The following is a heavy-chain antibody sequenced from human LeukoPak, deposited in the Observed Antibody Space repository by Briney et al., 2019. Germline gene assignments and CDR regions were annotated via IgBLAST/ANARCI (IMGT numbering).Heavy chain of an antibody. D-gene: IGHD3-3*01. Sequence: SETLSLTCAVSGISIISGYCWGWIRQPPGKGLEWIGSLYHSGTTYYNPSLKSRISISIDTSKNQFCLKLSSVTAADTAVYYCAPSPDTMTSVLFVPWGEGTLVTVSS. CDR2: LYHSGTT. J-gene: IGHJ5*02. CDR3: APSPDTMTSVLFVP. V-gene: IGHV4-38-2*01. CDR1: GISIISGYC.